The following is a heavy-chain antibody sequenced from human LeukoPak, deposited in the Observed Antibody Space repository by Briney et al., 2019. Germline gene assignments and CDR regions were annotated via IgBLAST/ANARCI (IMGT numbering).Heavy chain of an antibody. CDR2: ISYSGST. CDR3: ARRGGSGRAFDI. D-gene: IGHD1-26*01. J-gene: IGHJ3*02. CDR1: GGSISSSSYY. V-gene: IGHV4-39*01. Sequence: SETLFLTCTVSGGSISSSSYYWGWIRQPPGKGLEWIGDISYSGSTYYSPSLKSRVTTPVDTSKNQFSLKLNSVTATDTAVYYCARRGGSGRAFDIWGQGTMVTVSS.